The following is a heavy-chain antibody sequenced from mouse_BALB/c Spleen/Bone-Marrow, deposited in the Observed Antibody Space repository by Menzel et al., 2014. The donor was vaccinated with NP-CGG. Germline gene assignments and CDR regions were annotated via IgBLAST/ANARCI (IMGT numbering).Heavy chain of an antibody. D-gene: IGHD3-3*01. CDR3: ARGDGFAWFAY. CDR1: GYTFTSYW. CDR2: INPSNGRT. V-gene: IGHV1S81*02. J-gene: IGHJ3*01. Sequence: VQLQQSGAELVKPGASVKLSCKASGYTFTSYWMHWVKQRPGQGLEWIGEINPSNGRTNYNEKSKSKATLTVDKSSSTAYMQLSSLTSEDSAVYYCARGDGFAWFAYWGQGTLVTVSA.